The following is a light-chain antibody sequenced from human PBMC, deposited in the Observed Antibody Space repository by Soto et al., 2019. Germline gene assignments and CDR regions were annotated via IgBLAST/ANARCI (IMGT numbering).Light chain of an antibody. CDR1: QTISGW. CDR2: DAS. V-gene: IGKV1-5*01. CDR3: QQYKSGYT. J-gene: IGKJ2*01. Sequence: DIQMTQSPSTLSASVGDRVTITCRASQTISGWLAWYQQRPGKAPKLLIYDASSLESGVPSRFSGTESGTEYTLTISSLQPDDLGTYYCQQYKSGYTFGQWTKLAIK.